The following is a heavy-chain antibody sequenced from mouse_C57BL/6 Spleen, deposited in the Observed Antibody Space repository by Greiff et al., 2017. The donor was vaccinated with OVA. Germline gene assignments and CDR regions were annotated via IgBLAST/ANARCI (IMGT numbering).Heavy chain of an antibody. V-gene: IGHV5-17*01. CDR1: GFTFSDYG. J-gene: IGHJ4*01. CDR3: ARPELGPYAMDY. CDR2: ISSGSSTI. D-gene: IGHD4-1*01. Sequence: EVKLVESGGGLVKPGGSLKLSCAASGFTFSDYGMHWVRQAPEKGLEWVAYISSGSSTIYYADTVKGRFTISRDNAKNTLFLQMTSLRSEDTAMYYCARPELGPYAMDYWGQGTSVTVSS.